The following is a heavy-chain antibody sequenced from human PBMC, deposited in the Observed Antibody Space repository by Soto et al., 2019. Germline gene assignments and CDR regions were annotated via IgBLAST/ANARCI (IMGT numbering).Heavy chain of an antibody. V-gene: IGHV1-18*01. CDR1: GYPFTRNR. CDR3: ARDRSGWYDF. Sequence: GPGVKKTGASVKVSCKTSGYPFTRNRLSWVRRAHGQGLEWMGWISPQIGNAKYAQQFQDRVTMTADTAASTVYMELRSLRSDDSAVFYCARDRSGWYDFWGQGTLVTVSA. D-gene: IGHD6-19*01. CDR2: ISPQIGNA. J-gene: IGHJ4*02.